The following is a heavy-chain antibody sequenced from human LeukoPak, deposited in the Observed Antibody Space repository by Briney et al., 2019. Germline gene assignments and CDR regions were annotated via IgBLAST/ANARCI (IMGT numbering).Heavy chain of an antibody. V-gene: IGHV1-18*01. Sequence: ASVKVSCKASGYTFTSYGISWVRQAPGQGLEWMGWISAYNGNTNYAQKLQGRVTMTTDTSTSTAYMVLRSLRSDDTAVYYCARDRQRWAARVLPDYWGQGTLVTVSS. J-gene: IGHJ4*02. CDR1: GYTFTSYG. CDR2: ISAYNGNT. D-gene: IGHD6-6*01. CDR3: ARDRQRWAARVLPDY.